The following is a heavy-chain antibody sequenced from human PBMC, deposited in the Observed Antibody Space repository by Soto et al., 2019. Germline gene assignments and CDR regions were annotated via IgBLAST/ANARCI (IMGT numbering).Heavy chain of an antibody. CDR2: ISGGGGST. Sequence: HPGGSLRLSCAASGFSFSIYAMNWVRQAPGKGLEWVSGISGGGGSTYYADSVKGRFTISRDNSKNTLYLQMNSLRVEDTAVYYCARVFGGDYDPNLDYWGQGTLVTVSS. V-gene: IGHV3-23*01. CDR3: ARVFGGDYDPNLDY. D-gene: IGHD2-21*02. CDR1: GFSFSIYA. J-gene: IGHJ4*02.